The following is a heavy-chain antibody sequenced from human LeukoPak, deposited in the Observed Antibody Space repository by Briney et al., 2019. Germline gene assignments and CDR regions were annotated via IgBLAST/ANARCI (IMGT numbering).Heavy chain of an antibody. J-gene: IGHJ6*02. CDR2: INSDESST. Sequence: GGSLRLSCAASGFTFSEYWMHWVRQTPGKGLVWVSRINSDESSTNYADSVKGRFTISGDNAKNTMYLQMNSLRVEDTAVYYCARGGVFGSNGMDVWGQGTTVTVSS. V-gene: IGHV3-74*01. CDR3: ARGGVFGSNGMDV. D-gene: IGHD6-13*01. CDR1: GFTFSEYW.